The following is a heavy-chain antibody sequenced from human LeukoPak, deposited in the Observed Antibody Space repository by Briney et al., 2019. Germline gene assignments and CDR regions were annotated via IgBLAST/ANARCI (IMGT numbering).Heavy chain of an antibody. J-gene: IGHJ6*02. CDR2: IYYSGST. CDR3: ARHVGSCSGGAYYGPFFDYYGMDV. V-gene: IGHV4-30-4*01. CDR1: GGSISSGDYY. D-gene: IGHD2-15*01. Sequence: SQTLSLTCTVSGGSISSGDYYWSWLRQPPGKGLEWIGYIYYSGSTYYNPSLKSRVTISVDTSKNQFSLKLSSVTAADTAVYYCARHVGSCSGGAYYGPFFDYYGMDVWGQGTTVTVSS.